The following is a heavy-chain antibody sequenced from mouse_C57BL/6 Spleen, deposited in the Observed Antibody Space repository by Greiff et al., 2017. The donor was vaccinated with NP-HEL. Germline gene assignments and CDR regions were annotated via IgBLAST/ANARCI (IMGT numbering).Heavy chain of an antibody. CDR2: INPGSGGT. J-gene: IGHJ4*01. V-gene: IGHV1-54*01. Sequence: VQLQQSGAELVRPGTSVKVSCKASGYAFTNYLIEWVKQRPGQGLEWIGVINPGSGGTNYNEKFKGKATLTADKSSSTAYMQLSSLTSEDSAVYFCARGDWDGDYAMDYWGQGTSVTVSS. D-gene: IGHD4-1*01. CDR1: GYAFTNYL. CDR3: ARGDWDGDYAMDY.